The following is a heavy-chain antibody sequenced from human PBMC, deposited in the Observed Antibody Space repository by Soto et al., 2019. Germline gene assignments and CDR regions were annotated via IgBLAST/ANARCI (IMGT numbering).Heavy chain of an antibody. D-gene: IGHD5-12*01. V-gene: IGHV3-23*01. CDR2: ISARGGSS. CDR3: EKGSIEYSASVDN. CDR1: GFSFSSYA. J-gene: IGHJ4*02. Sequence: EVQLLESGGGLVQPGGSLRLSCAASGFSFSSYAMVWVRQAPGKGLEWVSVISARGGSSYFADSVKGRFTTSRDNSKNVLCLDMNSLRAEDTANYFCEKGSIEYSASVDNWGQGTLVLVSS.